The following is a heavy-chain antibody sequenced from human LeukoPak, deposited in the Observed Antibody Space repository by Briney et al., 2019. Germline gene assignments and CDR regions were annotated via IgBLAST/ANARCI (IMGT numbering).Heavy chain of an antibody. CDR1: GFTFTSSA. D-gene: IGHD5-24*01. J-gene: IGHJ2*01. CDR3: AAEGRDGYNYWYFDL. Sequence: SVKVSCKASGFTFTSSAMQWVRQARGQRLEWIGWIVVGSGNTNYAQKFQERVTITRDMSTSTAYMELSSLRSEDTAVYYCAAEGRDGYNYWYFDLWGRGTLLTVSS. CDR2: IVVGSGNT. V-gene: IGHV1-58*02.